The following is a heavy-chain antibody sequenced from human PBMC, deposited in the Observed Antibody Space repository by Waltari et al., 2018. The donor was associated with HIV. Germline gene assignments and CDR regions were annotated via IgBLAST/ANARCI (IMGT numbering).Heavy chain of an antibody. J-gene: IGHJ3*02. CDR3: ARAPPYSTRWFYDAFDI. CDR2: ISYDGSDE. CDR1: GFFFSTSV. Sequence: QVQLVESGGGVVQPGRSRRLSFAASGFFFSTSVVHWVRQAPGEGLEWVALISYDGSDESYADSVKGRFTISRDNSKNTLYLQMNSLRAEDTAVYYCARAPPYSTRWFYDAFDIWGQGTMVTVSS. D-gene: IGHD6-13*01. V-gene: IGHV3-30*01.